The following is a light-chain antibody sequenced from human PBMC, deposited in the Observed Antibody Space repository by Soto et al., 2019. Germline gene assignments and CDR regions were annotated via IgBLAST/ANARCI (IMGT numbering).Light chain of an antibody. J-gene: IGLJ3*02. Sequence: QSVLTQPPSVSGAPGQRVTISCTGSSSNIGAGYDVHWYQQLPGTAPKVFVYGNINRPSGVPDRISGSKSGTSASLAITGLQAEGEADYYCQSYDSSLRTWVFGGGTKLTVL. CDR1: SSNIGAGYD. CDR3: QSYDSSLRTWV. CDR2: GNI. V-gene: IGLV1-40*01.